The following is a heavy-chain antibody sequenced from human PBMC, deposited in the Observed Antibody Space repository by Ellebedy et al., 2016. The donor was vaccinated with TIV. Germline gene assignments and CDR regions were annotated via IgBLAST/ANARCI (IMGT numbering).Heavy chain of an antibody. J-gene: IGHJ4*02. V-gene: IGHV1-18*04. D-gene: IGHD2-8*01. CDR2: ISAYTGDT. CDR1: GYVFTAYY. Sequence: ASVKVSCKTSGYVFTAYYIHWVRQAPGQGLEWMGWISAYTGDTNYAQSLQGRLSMSTDTSSSTAYRELRSLRSDDTAVYYCARDMVQGMVSRYVWFDYWGQGTLVTVSS. CDR3: ARDMVQGMVSRYVWFDY.